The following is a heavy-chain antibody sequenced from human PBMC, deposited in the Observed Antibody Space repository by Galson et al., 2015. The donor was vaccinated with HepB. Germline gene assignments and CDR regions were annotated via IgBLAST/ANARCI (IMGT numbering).Heavy chain of an antibody. J-gene: IGHJ6*03. CDR2: ISSSSSTI. D-gene: IGHD6-13*01. CDR3: ARDGLQQQLSGYYYYYYYMDV. V-gene: IGHV3-48*02. CDR1: GFTFSSYS. Sequence: SLRLSCAASGFTFSSYSMNWVRQAPGKGLEWVSYISSSSSTIYYADSVKGRFTISRDNAKNSLYLQMNSLRDEDTAVYYCARDGLQQQLSGYYYYYYYMDVWGKGTTVTVSS.